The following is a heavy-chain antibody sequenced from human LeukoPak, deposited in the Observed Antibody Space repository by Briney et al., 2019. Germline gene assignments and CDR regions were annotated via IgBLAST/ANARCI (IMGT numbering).Heavy chain of an antibody. V-gene: IGHV3-7*01. J-gene: IGHJ3*02. CDR1: GFTFSSYA. CDR3: ARVSYYPHDAFDI. CDR2: IKQDGSEK. Sequence: GGSLRLSCAASGFTFSSYAMTWVRQAPGKGLEWVAKIKQDGSEKYYVDSVKGRFTISRDNAKNSLYLQMSSLRAEDTALYYCARVSYYPHDAFDIWGQGTMVTVSS. D-gene: IGHD1-26*01.